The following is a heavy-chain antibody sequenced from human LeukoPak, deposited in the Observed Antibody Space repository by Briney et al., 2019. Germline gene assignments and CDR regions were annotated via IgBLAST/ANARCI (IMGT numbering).Heavy chain of an antibody. Sequence: GGSLRLSCAASGFTVSSNYMSWVRQAPGKGLEWVSVIYSGGSTYYADSVKGRFTISRDNAKNSLYLQMNSLRAEDTAVYYCARVYSNSWYSGYLYMDVWGKGTTVTVSS. V-gene: IGHV3-53*01. CDR1: GFTVSSNY. CDR3: ARVYSNSWYSGYLYMDV. CDR2: IYSGGST. J-gene: IGHJ6*03. D-gene: IGHD6-13*01.